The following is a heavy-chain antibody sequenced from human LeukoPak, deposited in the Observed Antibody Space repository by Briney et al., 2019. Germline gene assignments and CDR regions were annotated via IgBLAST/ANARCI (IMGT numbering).Heavy chain of an antibody. J-gene: IGHJ4*02. CDR1: GGTFSSYD. V-gene: IGHV1-69*13. CDR3: ARAGLYGSGSYFDY. Sequence: RASVKVSCKASGGTFSSYDISWVRQAPGQGLEWMGGIIPIFGTANYAQKFQGRVTITADESTSTAYMELSSLRSEDTAVYYCARAGLYGSGSYFDYWGQGTLVTVSS. CDR2: IIPIFGTA. D-gene: IGHD3-10*01.